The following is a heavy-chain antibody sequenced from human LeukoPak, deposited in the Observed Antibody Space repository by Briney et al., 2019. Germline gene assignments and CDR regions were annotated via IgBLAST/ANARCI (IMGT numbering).Heavy chain of an antibody. Sequence: SETLSLTCTVSGGSISSYYWSWIRQPPGKGLEWIGYIYYSGSTNYNPSLKSRVTISVDTSKNQFSLKLSSVTAADTAVYYCARDSGGIAARPFDSWGQGTLVAVSS. CDR1: GGSISSYY. D-gene: IGHD6-6*01. CDR2: IYYSGST. CDR3: ARDSGGIAARPFDS. V-gene: IGHV4-59*01. J-gene: IGHJ4*02.